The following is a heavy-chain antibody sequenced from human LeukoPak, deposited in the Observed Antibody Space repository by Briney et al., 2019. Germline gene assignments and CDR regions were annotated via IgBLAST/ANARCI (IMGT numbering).Heavy chain of an antibody. Sequence: ASVKVSCKASGGTFSSYAISWVRQAPGQGLEWMGIINPSGGGTSYAQKFQGRVTMTRDTSTSTVYMELSSLRSEDTAVYYCATTEAVVNSYFDYWGQGTLVTVSS. J-gene: IGHJ4*02. CDR2: INPSGGGT. CDR3: ATTEAVVNSYFDY. D-gene: IGHD3-22*01. CDR1: GGTFSSYA. V-gene: IGHV1-46*01.